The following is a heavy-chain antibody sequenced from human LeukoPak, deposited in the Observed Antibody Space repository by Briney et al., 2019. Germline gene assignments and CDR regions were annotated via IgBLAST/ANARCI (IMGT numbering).Heavy chain of an antibody. D-gene: IGHD3-22*01. CDR3: ARHYYDSSGYFYFDL. J-gene: IGHJ4*02. Sequence: SETLSLTCTVSGGSISSYYWTWVRQPPGKGLEWIGYIHYSGSTNYNPSLKSRVTISVDTSKNQFSLKLSSVIAADTAVYYCARHYYDSSGYFYFDLWGQGTRVTVSS. V-gene: IGHV4-59*01. CDR1: GGSISSYY. CDR2: IHYSGST.